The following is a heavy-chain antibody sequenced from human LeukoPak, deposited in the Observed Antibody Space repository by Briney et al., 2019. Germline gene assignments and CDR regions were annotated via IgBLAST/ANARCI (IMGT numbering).Heavy chain of an antibody. Sequence: GSLRLSCAASGFTFSSYWMHWVRQAPGKRLVWVSRINSDGSSTSYADSVKGRFTISRDNSKNTLYLQMNSLRAEDTAVYYCAGGYGSGSYRDWGQGTLVTVSS. D-gene: IGHD3-10*01. J-gene: IGHJ4*02. CDR1: GFTFSSYW. V-gene: IGHV3-74*01. CDR3: AGGYGSGSYRD. CDR2: INSDGSST.